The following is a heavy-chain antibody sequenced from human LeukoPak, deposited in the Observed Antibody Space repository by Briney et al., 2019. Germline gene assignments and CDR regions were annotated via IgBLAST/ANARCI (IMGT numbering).Heavy chain of an antibody. Sequence: ASVKVSRKASGYTFTGYYMHWVRQAPGQGLEWMGWMNPNSGNTGYAQKFQGRVTMTRNTSISTAYMELSSLRSEDTAVYYCARSYSSGWDNLWFDPWGQGTLVTVSS. CDR1: GYTFTGYY. CDR2: MNPNSGNT. D-gene: IGHD6-19*01. CDR3: ARSYSSGWDNLWFDP. V-gene: IGHV1-8*02. J-gene: IGHJ5*02.